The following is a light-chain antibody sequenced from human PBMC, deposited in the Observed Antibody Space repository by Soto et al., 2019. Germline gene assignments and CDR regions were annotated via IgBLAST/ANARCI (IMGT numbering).Light chain of an antibody. CDR2: GNS. V-gene: IGLV1-40*01. J-gene: IGLJ2*01. CDR3: QSYDSSLSGYVV. Sequence: QPVLTQPPSVSGAPGQRVTISCTGSSSNIGAGYDVHWYQQLPGTAPKLLIYGNSNRPSGVPDRFSGSKSGTSAFLAITGLQAEDEADYYCQSYDSSLSGYVVFGGGTKVTVL. CDR1: SSNIGAGYD.